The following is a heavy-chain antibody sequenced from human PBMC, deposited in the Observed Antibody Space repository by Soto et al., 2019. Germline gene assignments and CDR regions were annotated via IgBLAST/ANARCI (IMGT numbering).Heavy chain of an antibody. CDR3: VKSPRSGYEAPWDY. V-gene: IGHV3-23*01. CDR1: GFTFSSDG. CDR2: ISGSGDEI. D-gene: IGHD5-12*01. J-gene: IGHJ4*02. Sequence: GGSLRLSCAATGFTFSSDGMNWVRQTPGKGLEWVSSISGSGDEISYADSVKGRFTISRDNSKNTLYLQMNSLGDDDTAVYYCVKSPRSGYEAPWDYWGQGTQVTVSS.